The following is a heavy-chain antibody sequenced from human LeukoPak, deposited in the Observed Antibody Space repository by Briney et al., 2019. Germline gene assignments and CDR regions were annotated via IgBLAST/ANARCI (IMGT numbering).Heavy chain of an antibody. CDR1: GGTFSSYA. CDR2: IIPIFGTA. J-gene: IGHJ6*03. CDR3: ARATWYSDPGSYYYYMDV. V-gene: IGHV1-69*01. D-gene: IGHD4-17*01. Sequence: SVKASCKASGGTFSSYAISWVRQAPGQGLEWMGGIIPIFGTANYAQKFQGRVTITADESTSTAYMELSSLRSEDTAVYYCARATWYSDPGSYYYYMDVWGKGTTVTVSS.